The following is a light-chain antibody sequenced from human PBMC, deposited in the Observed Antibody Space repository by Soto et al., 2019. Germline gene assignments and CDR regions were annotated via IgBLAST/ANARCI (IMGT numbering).Light chain of an antibody. J-gene: IGKJ1*01. CDR3: QKYGNFWT. V-gene: IGKV3-20*01. CDR2: AAS. CDR1: QTVSSNL. Sequence: EIVMTQSPGTLSLSPGERATLSCRAIQTVSSNLLVWYQQHPGQAPRLLIYAASSRATGIPDRFSGSGSGTDFSLTIRRLEPDDFAVYYCQKYGNFWTFGQGTKVDIK.